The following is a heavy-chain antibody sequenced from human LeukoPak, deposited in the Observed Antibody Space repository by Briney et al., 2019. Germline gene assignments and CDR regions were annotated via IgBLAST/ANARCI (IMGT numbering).Heavy chain of an antibody. Sequence: PGGSLRLSCAASGFTFSSYSMNWVRQAPGKGLEWVSSISSSSSYIYYADSVKGRFTISRDNAKNSLYLQMNSLRAEDTAVYYCARVLPRQQLAQTHYYYGMDVWGQGTTVTVSS. J-gene: IGHJ6*02. CDR1: GFTFSSYS. V-gene: IGHV3-21*01. CDR2: ISSSSSYI. CDR3: ARVLPRQQLAQTHYYYGMDV. D-gene: IGHD6-13*01.